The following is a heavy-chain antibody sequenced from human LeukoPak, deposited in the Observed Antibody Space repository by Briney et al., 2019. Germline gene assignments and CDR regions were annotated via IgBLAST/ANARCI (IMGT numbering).Heavy chain of an antibody. CDR1: GLTVTNAW. D-gene: IGHD3-10*01. Sequence: GGSLRLSCSASGLTVTNAWMNWVRQAPGEGLGWVGRIASKTDGGATDYAAPVKGRFTISRDDSKNTLNLQMNSLKTEDTAVYYCTTGIRGDWGQGTLVTVSS. V-gene: IGHV3-15*07. CDR2: IASKTDGGAT. CDR3: TTGIRGD. J-gene: IGHJ4*02.